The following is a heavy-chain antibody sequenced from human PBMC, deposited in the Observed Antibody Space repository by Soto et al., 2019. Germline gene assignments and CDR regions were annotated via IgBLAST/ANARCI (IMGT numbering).Heavy chain of an antibody. D-gene: IGHD3-9*01. Sequence: EVQLVESGGGLVQPGGSLRLSCAASGFTFSSYSMNWVRQAPGKGLEWVSYISSSSGIIYYADSVKGRFTISRDNAKNSLYLQLNSLRDEDTAVYYCARDRNDILTGYTDYWGQGTLVTASS. CDR3: ARDRNDILTGYTDY. J-gene: IGHJ4*02. V-gene: IGHV3-48*02. CDR2: ISSSSGII. CDR1: GFTFSSYS.